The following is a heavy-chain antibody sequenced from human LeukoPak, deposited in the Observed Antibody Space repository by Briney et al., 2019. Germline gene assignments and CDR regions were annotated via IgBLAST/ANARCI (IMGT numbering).Heavy chain of an antibody. J-gene: IGHJ6*02. Sequence: PGGSLSLSCPATGFTVTSNYMSWVRQALGKGLEWLSVIYSGGSTHYPDSGKGGFTISRDNSKNTLYLQMNSLRAEDTAVYYCARTPVPAASVGYYCYGMDVWGQGTTVTVSS. CDR1: GFTVTSNY. CDR2: IYSGGST. CDR3: ARTPVPAASVGYYCYGMDV. D-gene: IGHD2-2*01. V-gene: IGHV3-53*01.